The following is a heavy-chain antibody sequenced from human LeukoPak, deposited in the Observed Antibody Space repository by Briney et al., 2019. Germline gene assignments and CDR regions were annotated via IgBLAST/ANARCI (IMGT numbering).Heavy chain of an antibody. CDR2: IGTYGGDT. Sequence: ASVKVSCKATSRISWVRQAPGRGLEWMGWIGTYGGDTYYAQKFQGRITVTTDTSTSTVYMELRNLRSDDTAVYYCARDLWNFYDDSGYTRDFDSWGQGTLVTVSS. J-gene: IGHJ5*01. CDR1: TSR. CDR3: ARDLWNFYDDSGYTRDFDS. V-gene: IGHV1-18*01. D-gene: IGHD3-22*01.